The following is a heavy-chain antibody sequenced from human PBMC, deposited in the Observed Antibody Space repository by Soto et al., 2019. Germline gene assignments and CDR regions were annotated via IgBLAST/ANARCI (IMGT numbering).Heavy chain of an antibody. V-gene: IGHV4-31*03. J-gene: IGHJ5*02. D-gene: IGHD1-1*01. Sequence: QVQLQESGPGLVKASQTLSLTCTVSGGSIRNGNYYWSWIRQLPGKGLEWIGNIYYIGTTSYNPSLKSRVIISIDTSKNQSSLELTSVLAADTAVYYCAKNETTRPWFDPWGQGTLVTVSS. CDR1: GGSIRNGNYY. CDR2: IYYIGTT. CDR3: AKNETTRPWFDP.